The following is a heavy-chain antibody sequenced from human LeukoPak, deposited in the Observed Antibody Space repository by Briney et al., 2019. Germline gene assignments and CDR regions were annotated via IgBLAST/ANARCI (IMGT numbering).Heavy chain of an antibody. J-gene: IGHJ6*02. Sequence: GGSLRLSCAASGFTFYSYAMSRVRQAPGKGLEWASAISGSGASTYYADSVQGRFTITRDNSKNMLFLQMNSLTAEDTAVYFCARWNFGESESPFFYFYFGMDVWGQGTTVTVSS. CDR1: GFTFYSYA. V-gene: IGHV3-23*01. D-gene: IGHD3-10*01. CDR2: ISGSGAST. CDR3: ARWNFGESESPFFYFYFGMDV.